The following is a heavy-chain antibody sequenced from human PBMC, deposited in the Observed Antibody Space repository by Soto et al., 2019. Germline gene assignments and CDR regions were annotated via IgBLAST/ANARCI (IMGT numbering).Heavy chain of an antibody. D-gene: IGHD6-13*01. CDR1: GFTFSSYG. CDR2: IWYDGSNK. J-gene: IGHJ4*02. Sequence: PGGSLRLSCAASGFTFSSYGMHWVRQAPGKGLEWVAVIWYDGSNKYYADSVEGRFTISRDNSKNTLYLQMNSLRAEDTAVYYCARDSHTGYRGIAAAGKRSHFDYWGQGTLVTVSS. CDR3: ARDSHTGYRGIAAAGKRSHFDY. V-gene: IGHV3-33*01.